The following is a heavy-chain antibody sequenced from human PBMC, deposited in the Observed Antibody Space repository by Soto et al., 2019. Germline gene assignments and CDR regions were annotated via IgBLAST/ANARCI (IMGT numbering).Heavy chain of an antibody. Sequence: QVQLVQSGAEEKKPGASVKVSCKASGYTFTNYATHWVRQAPGQRLEWMGWINAGNGNTKYSQKFQGRVTITRDTSASTAYMELSSLRSADTAVYCCARVSGYYLPDYWGQGTLVTVSS. V-gene: IGHV1-3*05. J-gene: IGHJ4*02. D-gene: IGHD5-12*01. CDR1: GYTFTNYA. CDR2: INAGNGNT. CDR3: ARVSGYYLPDY.